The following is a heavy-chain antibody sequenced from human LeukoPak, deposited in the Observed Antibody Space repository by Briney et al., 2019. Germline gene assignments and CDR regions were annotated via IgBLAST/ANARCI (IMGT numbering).Heavy chain of an antibody. D-gene: IGHD4-17*01. CDR3: ARDQTVKDAFDI. J-gene: IGHJ3*02. CDR1: GFTFSSYA. Sequence: GSLRLSCAASGFTFSSYAMHWVRQAPGKGLEWVAVISYDGSNKYYADSVKGRFTISRDNSKNTLYLQMNSLRAEDTAVYYCARDQTVKDAFDIWGQGTMVTVSS. V-gene: IGHV3-30-3*01. CDR2: ISYDGSNK.